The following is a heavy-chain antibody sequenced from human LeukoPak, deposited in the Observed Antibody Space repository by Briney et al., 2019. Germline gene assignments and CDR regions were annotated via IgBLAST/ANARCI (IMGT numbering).Heavy chain of an antibody. D-gene: IGHD3-22*01. Sequence: GGSLRLSCAASGFTISDYYMSWIRQAPGKGLEWVSYISSSGSTIYYADSVKGRFTISRDNAKNSLYLQMNSLRAEDTAVYYCARVGGYYYDSSGYNAFDIWGQGTMVTVSS. CDR1: GFTISDYY. CDR2: ISSSGSTI. CDR3: ARVGGYYYDSSGYNAFDI. V-gene: IGHV3-11*01. J-gene: IGHJ3*02.